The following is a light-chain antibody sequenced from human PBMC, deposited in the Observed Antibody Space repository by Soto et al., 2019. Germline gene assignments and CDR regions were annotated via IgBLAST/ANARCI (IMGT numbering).Light chain of an antibody. CDR2: DVT. Sequence: QSALTQPASVSGSPGQSITISCPGPTSAVGCYNYVSWYQHHPGKVPKLIIYDVTNRPSGVSNPFSGSKSGNTASLTISVLQPEDEADYYCSSYTTSNTRQIVFGTGTKVTV. CDR1: TSAVGCYNY. J-gene: IGLJ1*01. CDR3: SSYTTSNTRQIV. V-gene: IGLV2-14*03.